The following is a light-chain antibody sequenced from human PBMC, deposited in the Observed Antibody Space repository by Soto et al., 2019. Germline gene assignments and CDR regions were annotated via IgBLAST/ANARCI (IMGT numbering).Light chain of an antibody. J-gene: IGLJ2*01. V-gene: IGLV2-8*01. CDR3: SSYAGSNNLV. Sequence: QSVLTQPPSASGSPGQSVTISCTGSSRDIGGYNYVSWYQQHPGKAPKLMIYEVSKRPSGVPDRFSGSRSGNTASLTVSGLQAEDEATYFCSSYAGSNNLVFGGGTQLTVL. CDR1: SRDIGGYNY. CDR2: EVS.